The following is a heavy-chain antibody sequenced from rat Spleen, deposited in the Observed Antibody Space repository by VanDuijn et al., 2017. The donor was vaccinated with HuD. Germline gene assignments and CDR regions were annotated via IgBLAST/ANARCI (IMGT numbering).Heavy chain of an antibody. D-gene: IGHD1-4*01. CDR1: GFTFSDYN. V-gene: IGHV5S13*01. CDR2: ISIGVGNT. J-gene: IGHJ2*01. Sequence: EVQLVESGGGLVQPGRSLKLSCAASGFTFSDYNMAWVRQAPKKGLEWIASISIGVGNTYYRDSVKGRFTISRDNAKNTQYLQMDSLRSEDTATYYCARRPGYPLYFDYWGHGVMVTVSS. CDR3: ARRPGYPLYFDY.